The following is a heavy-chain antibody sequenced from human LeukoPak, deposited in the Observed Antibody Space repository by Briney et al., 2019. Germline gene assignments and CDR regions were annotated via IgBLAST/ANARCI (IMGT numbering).Heavy chain of an antibody. V-gene: IGHV3-30*02. CDR3: AKDLEIYGDYVGY. Sequence: PGGSLRLSCAVSGFTFSSYGMHWVRQAPGKGLEWVAFIRYDGSNKYYADSVKGRFTISRDNSKNTLYLQMNSLRAEDTAVYYCAKDLEIYGDYVGYWGQGTLVTVSS. J-gene: IGHJ4*02. CDR2: IRYDGSNK. D-gene: IGHD4-17*01. CDR1: GFTFSSYG.